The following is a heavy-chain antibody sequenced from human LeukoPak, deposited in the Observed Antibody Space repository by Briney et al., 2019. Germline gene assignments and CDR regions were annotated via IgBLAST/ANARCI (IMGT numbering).Heavy chain of an antibody. CDR2: FDPEDGET. CDR1: GHTLTELS. D-gene: IGHD3-10*01. V-gene: IGHV1-24*01. J-gene: IGHJ4*02. CDR3: ATDRPYYGSGSYYMTH. Sequence: GASVKVSCKVSGHTLTELSMHWVRQAPGKGLEWMRGFDPEDGETIYAQKFQGRVTMTEDTSTDTAYMELSSLRSEDTAVYYCATDRPYYGSGSYYMTHWGQGTLVTVSS.